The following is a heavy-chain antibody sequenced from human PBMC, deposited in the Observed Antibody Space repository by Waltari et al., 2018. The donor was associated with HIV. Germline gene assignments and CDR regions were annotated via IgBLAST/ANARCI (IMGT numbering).Heavy chain of an antibody. CDR3: AKGGVTTEPFDC. V-gene: IGHV3-13*01. D-gene: IGHD4-4*01. CDR1: GFTFNSYD. J-gene: IGHJ4*02. CDR2: IGFAGDT. Sequence: EVQLVESGGGLVQPGGSLRLSCAASGFTFNSYDMHWVRQATGEVLDWVSSIGFAGDTYYPGSVKGRFTISRENAKNSLYLQMDSLRVGDTAVYYCAKGGVTTEPFDCWGQGTLVTVSS.